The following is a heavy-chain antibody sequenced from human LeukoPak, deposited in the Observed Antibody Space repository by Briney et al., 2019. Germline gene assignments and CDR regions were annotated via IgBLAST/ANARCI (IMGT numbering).Heavy chain of an antibody. Sequence: SETLSLTCTVSGGSVSSGSYYWSWIQQPPGKGLEWIGYIYYSGSTNYNPSLKSRVTISVDTSKNQFSLKLSSVTAADTAVYYCARGRSRLFDPWGQGTLVTVSS. V-gene: IGHV4-61*01. CDR1: GGSVSSGSYY. CDR3: ARGRSRLFDP. J-gene: IGHJ5*02. CDR2: IYYSGST. D-gene: IGHD5-24*01.